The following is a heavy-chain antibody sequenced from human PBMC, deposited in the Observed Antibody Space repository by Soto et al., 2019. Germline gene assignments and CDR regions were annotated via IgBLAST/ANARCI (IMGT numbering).Heavy chain of an antibody. CDR1: GFTFSSYG. D-gene: IGHD3-3*01. Sequence: GGSLRLSCAASGFTFSSYGMHWVRQAPGKGLEWVAVIWYDGSNKYYADSVKVRFTISRDISKNTLYLQMNSLRAEDTAVYYCARESSETTTLYDFCSGYTTGNYYYGRDGWGRGTTVSV. V-gene: IGHV3-33*01. J-gene: IGHJ6*02. CDR2: IWYDGSNK. CDR3: ARESSETTTLYDFCSGYTTGNYYYGRDG.